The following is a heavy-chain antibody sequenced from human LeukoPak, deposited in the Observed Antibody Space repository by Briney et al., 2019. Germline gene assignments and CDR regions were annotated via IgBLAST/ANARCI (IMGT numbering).Heavy chain of an antibody. CDR3: ASFYGDYIDY. V-gene: IGHV4-39*01. Sequence: SETLSLTCTVSGGSISSSSYYWGWIRQPPGKGLEWIGSIYYSGSTYYNPSLKSRVTISVDTSKNQFSLTLSSVTAADTAMYYCASFYGDYIDYWGQGTLVTVSS. D-gene: IGHD4-17*01. CDR2: IYYSGST. J-gene: IGHJ4*02. CDR1: GGSISSSSYY.